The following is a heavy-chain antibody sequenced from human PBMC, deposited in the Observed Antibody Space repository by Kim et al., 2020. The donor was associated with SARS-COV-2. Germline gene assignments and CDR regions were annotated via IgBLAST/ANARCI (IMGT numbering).Heavy chain of an antibody. Sequence: SETLSLTCTASGGSISSSSYYWGWIRQPPGKGLEWIGSIYYSGSTYYNPSLKSRVTISVDTSKNQFSLKLSSVTAADTAVYYCATPWGYCSGGSCNVAFDIWGQGTMVTVSS. D-gene: IGHD2-15*01. CDR3: ATPWGYCSGGSCNVAFDI. CDR2: IYYSGST. J-gene: IGHJ3*02. V-gene: IGHV4-39*01. CDR1: GGSISSSSYY.